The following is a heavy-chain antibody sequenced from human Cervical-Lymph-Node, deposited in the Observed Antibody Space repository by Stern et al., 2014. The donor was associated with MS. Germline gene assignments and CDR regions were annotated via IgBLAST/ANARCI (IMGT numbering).Heavy chain of an antibody. J-gene: IGHJ4*02. CDR1: GYTFTGYY. CDR2: IDPATALA. D-gene: IGHD4-17*01. CDR3: ARGLADYGYCFDS. V-gene: IGHV1-2*02. Sequence: VQLVQSGAEVTKPGASPNVYCKTSGYTFTGYYIHWVRQAPGQVLQWMGGIDPATALAVCAQNFQGRVTMATGTSNNTAYMELSELRAGDTALYVCARGLADYGYCFDSWGQGTLVTVSS.